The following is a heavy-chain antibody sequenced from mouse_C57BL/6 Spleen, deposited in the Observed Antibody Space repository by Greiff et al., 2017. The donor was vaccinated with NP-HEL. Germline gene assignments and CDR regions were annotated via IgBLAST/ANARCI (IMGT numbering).Heavy chain of an antibody. CDR3: ARFPTGDYFDY. D-gene: IGHD4-1*02. Sequence: VTLVESGAELAKPGASVKLSCKASGYPFTSYWMHWVKQRPGQGLEWIGYINPSSGYTKYNQKFKDKATLTADKSSSTAYMQLSSLTYEDSAVYYCARFPTGDYFDYWGQGTTLTVSS. J-gene: IGHJ2*01. CDR2: INPSSGYT. CDR1: GYPFTSYW. V-gene: IGHV1-7*01.